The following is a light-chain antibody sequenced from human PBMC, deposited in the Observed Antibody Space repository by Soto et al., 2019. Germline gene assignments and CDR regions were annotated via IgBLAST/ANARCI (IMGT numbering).Light chain of an antibody. CDR2: LEGSGSY. V-gene: IGLV4-60*02. CDR3: ETWDSSLRV. CDR1: SGHSSYI. Sequence: QSVLTQSSSASASLGSSVKLTCTLSSGHSSYIIAWHQQQPGKAPRYLMKLEGSGSYNKGSGVPDRFSGSSSGADRYLTISNLQFEDEADYYCETWDSSLRVFGGGTKLTVL. J-gene: IGLJ3*02.